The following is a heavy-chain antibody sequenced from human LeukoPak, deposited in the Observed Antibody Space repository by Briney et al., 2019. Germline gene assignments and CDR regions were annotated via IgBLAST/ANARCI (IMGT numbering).Heavy chain of an antibody. CDR3: ARDMGRAWYGPPDY. Sequence: GGSLRLSCAASGFTFSSYGMHWVRQAPGKRLEWVAVIWNDGSETFHADSVKGRFRIARDNSKNTLYLQMNSLRAEDTAVYFCARDMGRAWYGPPDYWGQGTPVTVSS. CDR2: IWNDGSET. CDR1: GFTFSSYG. D-gene: IGHD6-13*01. J-gene: IGHJ4*02. V-gene: IGHV3-33*01.